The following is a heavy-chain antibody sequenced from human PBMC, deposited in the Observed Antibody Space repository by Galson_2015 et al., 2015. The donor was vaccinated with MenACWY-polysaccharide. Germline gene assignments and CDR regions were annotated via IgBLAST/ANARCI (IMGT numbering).Heavy chain of an antibody. CDR3: ERDDLSSHYESRGYFDY. CDR1: GFTFSNYG. D-gene: IGHD3-22*01. Sequence: SLRLSCAVSGFTFSNYGMQWVRQAPGKGLEWVAVIWFDGNNKFYADSVKGRFTISRDNSKNTLYLQMNSLRADDTAVYICERDDLSSHYESRGYFDYWGRGTLVTVSS. J-gene: IGHJ4*02. CDR2: IWFDGNNK. V-gene: IGHV3-33*01.